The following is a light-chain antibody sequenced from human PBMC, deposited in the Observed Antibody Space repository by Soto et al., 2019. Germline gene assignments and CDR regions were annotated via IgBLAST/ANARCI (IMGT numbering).Light chain of an antibody. CDR3: SSYAGGIKWV. CDR2: EVS. V-gene: IGLV2-8*01. CDR1: SSDVGGYNF. Sequence: QSALTQPPSASGSPGQSVTISCTGTSSDVGGYNFVSWYQQHPGKAPKFMIYEVSKRPSGVPDRFSGSKSSNTASLTVSGLQAEDEADYYCSSYAGGIKWVFGGGTKLTVL. J-gene: IGLJ3*02.